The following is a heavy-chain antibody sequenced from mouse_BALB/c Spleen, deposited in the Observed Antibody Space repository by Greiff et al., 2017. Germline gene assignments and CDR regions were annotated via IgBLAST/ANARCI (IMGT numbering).Heavy chain of an antibody. J-gene: IGHJ2*01. D-gene: IGHD2-1*01. CDR3: ARRSEIYYGNSLDY. CDR2: ISSGSSTI. Sequence: EVQLVESGGGLVQPGGSRKLSCAASGFTFSSFGMHWVRQAPEKGLEWVAYISSGSSTIYYADTVKGRFTISRDNPKNTLFLQMTSLRSEDTAMYYCARRSEIYYGNSLDYWGQGTTLTVAS. CDR1: GFTFSSFG. V-gene: IGHV5-17*02.